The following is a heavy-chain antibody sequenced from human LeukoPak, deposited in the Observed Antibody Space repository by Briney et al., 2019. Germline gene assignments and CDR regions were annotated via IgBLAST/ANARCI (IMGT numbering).Heavy chain of an antibody. D-gene: IGHD1-26*01. J-gene: IGHJ5*02. Sequence: SETLSLTCTVSGGSISSGDYYWSWIRQPPGKGLEWIGEINHSGSTNYNPSLKSRVTISVDTSKNQFSLKLSSVTAADTAVYYCARESGTGIGWFDPWGQGTLVTVSS. CDR1: GGSISSGDYY. V-gene: IGHV4-39*07. CDR2: INHSGST. CDR3: ARESGTGIGWFDP.